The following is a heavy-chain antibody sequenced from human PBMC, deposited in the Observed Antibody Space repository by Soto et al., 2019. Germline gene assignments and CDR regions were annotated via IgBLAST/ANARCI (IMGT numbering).Heavy chain of an antibody. CDR2: ISGRGGST. J-gene: IGHJ4*02. Sequence: EVQLLESGGGLVQPGGSLRLSCAASGFTFSSYAMSWVRQAPGKGLEWVSGISGRGGSTYYADSVKGRFTNSRDNSKNTLYLQMNSLRAEDTAVYYCAKRIYDSGSYCFDYWGQGTLVTVSS. D-gene: IGHD3-10*01. V-gene: IGHV3-23*01. CDR3: AKRIYDSGSYCFDY. CDR1: GFTFSSYA.